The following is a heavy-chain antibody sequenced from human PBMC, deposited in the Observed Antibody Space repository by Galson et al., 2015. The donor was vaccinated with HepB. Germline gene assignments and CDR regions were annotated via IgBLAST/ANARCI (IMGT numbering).Heavy chain of an antibody. CDR2: IIPILGIA. V-gene: IGHV1-69*04. J-gene: IGHJ3*02. CDR1: GGTFSSYA. Sequence: SVKVSCKASGGTFSSYAISWVRQAPGQGLEWMGRIIPILGIANYAQKFQGRVTITADKSTSTAYMELSSLRSEDTAVYYCARVGNSYGFGGGAFDIWGQGTMVTVSS. D-gene: IGHD5-18*01. CDR3: ARVGNSYGFGGGAFDI.